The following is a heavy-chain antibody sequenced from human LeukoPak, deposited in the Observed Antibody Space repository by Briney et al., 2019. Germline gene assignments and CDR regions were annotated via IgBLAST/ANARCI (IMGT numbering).Heavy chain of an antibody. D-gene: IGHD5-18*01. V-gene: IGHV1-2*02. CDR1: VYTFTGYY. J-gene: IGHJ3*02. CDR3: AREGRGERQLSGAFDI. Sequence: GASVKVSCMPSVYTFTGYYMHWVRQAPGPGREWVGWINPNSGGTNYAQKFQGRVTMTRDTTISTAYMELSKLRSDDTAVYYCAREGRGERQLSGAFDIWGQGTMVTVSS. CDR2: INPNSGGT.